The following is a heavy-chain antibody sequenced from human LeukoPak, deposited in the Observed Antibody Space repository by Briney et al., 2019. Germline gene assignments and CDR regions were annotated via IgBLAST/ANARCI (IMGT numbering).Heavy chain of an antibody. CDR1: GFTFRSYG. V-gene: IGHV3-7*01. Sequence: GGSLRLSCEASGFTFRSYGMSWVRQAPGKGLEWVANIKEDGSEINHVDSVKGRFTISRDNAKDSLYLQMNSLRAEDTAVYYCARDQRYSSRKKFYYYMDVWGKGTTVTVSS. CDR3: ARDQRYSSRKKFYYYMDV. CDR2: IKEDGSEI. D-gene: IGHD6-13*01. J-gene: IGHJ6*03.